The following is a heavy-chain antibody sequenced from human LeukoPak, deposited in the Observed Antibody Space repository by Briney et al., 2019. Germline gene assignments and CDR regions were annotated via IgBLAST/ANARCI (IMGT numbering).Heavy chain of an antibody. CDR2: IKADGSEE. Sequence: GESLRLSCVTSGFSFSNYWMNWVRLAPGKGLEWVAIIKADGSEEHYVDSVRGRFTVSRDNAKNSLYLQMSSLRVEDTAVYYCARSNYGPENWGQGTLVTVSS. V-gene: IGHV3-7*01. CDR3: ARSNYGPEN. CDR1: GFSFSNYW. J-gene: IGHJ4*02. D-gene: IGHD1-7*01.